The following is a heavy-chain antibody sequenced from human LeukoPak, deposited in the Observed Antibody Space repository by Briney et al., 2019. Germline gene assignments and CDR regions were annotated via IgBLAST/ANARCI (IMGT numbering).Heavy chain of an antibody. V-gene: IGHV4-4*02. Sequence: SETLSLTCAVSGGSLSSSNWWSWVRQPPGKGLEWIGEIYHSGSTNYNPSLKSRVTISVDKSKNQFSLKLSSVTAADTAVYYCASFGPMLGYCSSTSCQDYWGQGTLVTVSS. D-gene: IGHD2-2*01. J-gene: IGHJ4*02. CDR1: GGSLSSSNW. CDR3: ASFGPMLGYCSSTSCQDY. CDR2: IYHSGST.